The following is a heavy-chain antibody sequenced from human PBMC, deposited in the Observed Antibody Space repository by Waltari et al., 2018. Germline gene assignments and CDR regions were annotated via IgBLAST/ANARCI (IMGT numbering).Heavy chain of an antibody. CDR2: VKRAESDT. J-gene: IGHJ4*02. Sequence: EVQLVESGGGLVQPGGSLRLSCAASGFTLSSYWMHWVRQAPGKGLVWVSGVKRAESDTTDAESVKDRFTISRDNAKNTLYLEMNSLRAEDTAVYYCARDNGLSFDDWGQGTLVTVSS. V-gene: IGHV3-74*03. CDR3: ARDNGLSFDD. D-gene: IGHD3-16*01. CDR1: GFTLSSYW.